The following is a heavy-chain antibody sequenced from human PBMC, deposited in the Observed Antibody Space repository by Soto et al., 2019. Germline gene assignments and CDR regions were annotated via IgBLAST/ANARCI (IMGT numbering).Heavy chain of an antibody. V-gene: IGHV3-30*18. CDR1: GFTFSSLG. J-gene: IGHJ4*02. Sequence: QVQLVESGGGVVQPGRSLRLSCAASGFTFSSLGMDWVRQAPGKGLEWVAVISYDGSEKYYADSVKGRFTISRDNSKNTLSLQMNSLRAEDTAVYYCVKERTGTWDFDYWGQGTLVTVSS. CDR3: VKERTGTWDFDY. D-gene: IGHD1-26*01. CDR2: ISYDGSEK.